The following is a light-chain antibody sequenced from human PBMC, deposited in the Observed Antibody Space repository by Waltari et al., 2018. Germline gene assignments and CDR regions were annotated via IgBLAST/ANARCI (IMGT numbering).Light chain of an antibody. Sequence: QSVLTQPPSVSGAPGQRVTLSCTGSSFDIGAGYDVHLYQQVPGTDPKLLTCENSHRPSGVPARISGSRSGTSASLAITGLQAEDEADYYCQSYDSLSGRVFGGGTKLTVL. CDR1: SFDIGAGYD. V-gene: IGLV1-40*01. J-gene: IGLJ3*02. CDR2: ENS. CDR3: QSYDSLSGRV.